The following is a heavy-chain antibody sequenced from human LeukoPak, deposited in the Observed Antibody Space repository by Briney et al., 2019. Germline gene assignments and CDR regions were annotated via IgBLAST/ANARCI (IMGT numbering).Heavy chain of an antibody. CDR3: ARVRGDFWSGSHGYDY. CDR1: RFTFSSYA. Sequence: GGSLRLSCAASRFTFSSYAMHWVRQAPGKGLEYVSAISSNGGSTYYANSVKGRFTISRDNSKNTLYLQMGSLRAEDMAVYYCARVRGDFWSGSHGYDYWGQGTLVAVSS. V-gene: IGHV3-64*01. CDR2: ISSNGGST. D-gene: IGHD3-3*01. J-gene: IGHJ4*02.